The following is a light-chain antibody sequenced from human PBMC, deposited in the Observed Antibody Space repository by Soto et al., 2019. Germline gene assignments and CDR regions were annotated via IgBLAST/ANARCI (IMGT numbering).Light chain of an antibody. CDR3: HQYNNWPLGT. CDR2: GVS. V-gene: IGKV3-15*01. CDR1: QSVYVN. J-gene: IGKJ1*01. Sequence: ETELTQSPVTLSVSPGERATLSCGARQSVYVNLAWYQHKPGQSPRLLIYGVSTRATGVPARFSGSGSGTEFNLTISSLQTEDSAVYYCHQYNNWPLGTFGPGTKVDIK.